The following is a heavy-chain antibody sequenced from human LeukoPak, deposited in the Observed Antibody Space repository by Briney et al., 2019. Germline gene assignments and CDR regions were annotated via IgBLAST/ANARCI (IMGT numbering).Heavy chain of an antibody. J-gene: IGHJ6*03. CDR1: GGTFSSYA. Sequence: ASVKVSCKASGGTFSSYAISWVRQAPGQGLEWMGGIIPIFGTANYAQKFQGRVTITADESTSTAYMELSSLRSEDTAVYYCARAPVVLMVYAAPKYYYYMDVWGKGTTVTVSS. CDR3: ARAPVVLMVYAAPKYYYYMDV. D-gene: IGHD2-8*01. V-gene: IGHV1-69*13. CDR2: IIPIFGTA.